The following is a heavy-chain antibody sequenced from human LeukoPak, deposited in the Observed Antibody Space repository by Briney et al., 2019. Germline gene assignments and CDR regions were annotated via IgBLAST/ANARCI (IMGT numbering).Heavy chain of an antibody. CDR1: GFTFSSYA. CDR3: AKKYGVTVYGSGLNYFDY. Sequence: GGSLRPSCAASGFTFSSYAMSWVRQAPGKSLEWVSGIGGSGSRTYYADSVKGRFTISRDNSKNTLYLQMNSLRAEDTAIYYCAKKYGVTVYGSGLNYFDYWGQGTLVTVSS. CDR2: IGGSGSRT. D-gene: IGHD6-19*01. V-gene: IGHV3-23*01. J-gene: IGHJ4*02.